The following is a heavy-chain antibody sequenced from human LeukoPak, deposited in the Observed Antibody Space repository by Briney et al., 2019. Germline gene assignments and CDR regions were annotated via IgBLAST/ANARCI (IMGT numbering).Heavy chain of an antibody. V-gene: IGHV5-51*01. D-gene: IGHD4-23*01. CDR3: ARFPNYGGNPGPVDY. J-gene: IGHJ4*02. CDR2: IYTGDSDT. CDR1: GYSFTSYW. Sequence: GESLKISGKGSGYSFTSYWMGWVRPMPRKGLEWMGIIYTGDSDTRYSPSFQGQVTISADKSISTAYLQWSSLKASDTAMYYCARFPNYGGNPGPVDYWGQGTLVTVSS.